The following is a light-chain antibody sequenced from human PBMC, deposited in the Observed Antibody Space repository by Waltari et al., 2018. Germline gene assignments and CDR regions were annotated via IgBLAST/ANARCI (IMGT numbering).Light chain of an antibody. V-gene: IGLV1-44*01. CDR3: STWDDSLNNLV. J-gene: IGLJ2*01. CDR2: SNH. CDR1: SSNIGSRT. Sequence: QSVLTQPPSVSGTPGQRVTISCSGSSSNIGSRTMNWYRQLPGTAPKLLTFSNHLRPAGVPDRLSASKSGTSASLIISGLQSEDEGTYYCSTWDDSLNNLVFGGGTKLTVL.